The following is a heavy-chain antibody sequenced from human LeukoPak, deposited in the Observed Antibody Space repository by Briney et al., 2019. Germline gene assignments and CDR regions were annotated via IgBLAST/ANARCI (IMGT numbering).Heavy chain of an antibody. J-gene: IGHJ4*02. CDR3: AKDSSTLGELGEDYFDY. Sequence: SGGSLRLSCAASGFTFDDYAMHWVRQAPGKGLDWVSLISWDGGSTYYADSVKGRFTISRDNSKNSLYLQMNSLRAENTALYYCAKDSSTLGELGEDYFDYWGQGTLVTVSS. CDR1: GFTFDDYA. V-gene: IGHV3-43D*04. CDR2: ISWDGGST. D-gene: IGHD1-26*01.